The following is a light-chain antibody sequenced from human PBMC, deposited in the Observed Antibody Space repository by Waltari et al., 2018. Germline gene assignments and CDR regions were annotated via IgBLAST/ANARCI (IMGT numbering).Light chain of an antibody. CDR3: QNHERLPAV. CDR2: GAS. J-gene: IGKJ1*01. Sequence: EIVLTQSPGTLSLSPGDRATLSCRASQSIGRYLVWYQQKPCQAPRLLIYGASSRAAGIPDRFSGSGSGTDFSLTISRLEPEDFAVYYCQNHERLPAVFGQGTKVEIK. CDR1: QSIGRY. V-gene: IGKV3-20*01.